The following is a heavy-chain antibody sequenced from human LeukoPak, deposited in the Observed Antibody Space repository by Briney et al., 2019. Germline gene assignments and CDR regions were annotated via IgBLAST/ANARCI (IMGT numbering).Heavy chain of an antibody. D-gene: IGHD6-19*01. J-gene: IGHJ4*02. Sequence: GGSLILSCAASGFTVSSKYMGWVRQAPGKGLEWVSVIHPGGTIYYADSVKGTFTISRDNSKNTLYLEMNTLRVEDTAVYYCAMYSSAWYAVYWGQGTLVTVSS. V-gene: IGHV3-66*01. CDR3: AMYSSAWYAVY. CDR2: IHPGGTI. CDR1: GFTVSSKY.